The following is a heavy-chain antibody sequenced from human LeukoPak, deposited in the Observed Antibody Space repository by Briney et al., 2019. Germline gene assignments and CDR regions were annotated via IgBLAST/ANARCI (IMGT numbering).Heavy chain of an antibody. V-gene: IGHV1-8*03. CDR2: MSPNSGNT. CDR1: GYTFTRYD. J-gene: IGHJ4*02. CDR3: ARGDWQLALVY. D-gene: IGHD6-6*01. Sequence: ASVKVSCKASGYTFTRYDINWVRQATGQGLEWMGWMSPNSGNTGYAQRFQGRVTITVNTSISTAYMELSSLRSEDSAVYYCARGDWQLALVYWGRGTLVTVSS.